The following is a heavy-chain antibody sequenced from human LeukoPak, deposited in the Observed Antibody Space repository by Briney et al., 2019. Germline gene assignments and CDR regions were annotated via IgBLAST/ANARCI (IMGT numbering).Heavy chain of an antibody. Sequence: ASVKVSCKASGGTFSSYTISWVRQAPGQGLEWMGRIIPILGIANYAQKFQGRVTITTDESTSTAYMELSSLRSEDTAVYYCATEAAAASAYNWFGPWGQGTLVTVSS. CDR3: ATEAAAASAYNWFGP. CDR1: GGTFSSYT. J-gene: IGHJ5*02. D-gene: IGHD6-13*01. V-gene: IGHV1-69*02. CDR2: IIPILGIA.